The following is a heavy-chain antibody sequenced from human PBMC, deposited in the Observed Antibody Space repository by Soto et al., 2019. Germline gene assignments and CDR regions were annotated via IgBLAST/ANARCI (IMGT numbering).Heavy chain of an antibody. CDR3: AKDGLGSCTGGTCYGSDY. CDR2: ISGSGASI. Sequence: ESGGNLVQPGGSLRLSCAASGFTFSSYVMSWVRQAPGKGLEWVSTISGSGASIYDADSVKGRFTISRDNSKNTVYLQMNSLRAEDMAVYYCAKDGLGSCTGGTCYGSDYWGQGTLVTVSS. CDR1: GFTFSSYV. V-gene: IGHV3-23*01. J-gene: IGHJ4*02. D-gene: IGHD2-15*01.